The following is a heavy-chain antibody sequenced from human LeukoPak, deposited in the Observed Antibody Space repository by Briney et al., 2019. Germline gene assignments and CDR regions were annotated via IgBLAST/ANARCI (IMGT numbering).Heavy chain of an antibody. CDR3: AREIRGYSYHDAFDI. V-gene: IGHV4-34*01. J-gene: IGHJ3*02. D-gene: IGHD5-18*01. CDR1: GGSFSGYY. Sequence: SETLSLTCAVYGGSFSGYYWSWIRQPPGKGLEWIGEINHSGSTNYNPSLKSRVTISVDTSKNQFSLKLSSVTAADTAVYYCAREIRGYSYHDAFDIWGQGTMVTVSS. CDR2: INHSGST.